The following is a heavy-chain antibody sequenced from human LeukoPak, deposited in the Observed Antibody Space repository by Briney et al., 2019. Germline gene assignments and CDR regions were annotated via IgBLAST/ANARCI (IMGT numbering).Heavy chain of an antibody. V-gene: IGHV3-74*01. CDR3: ARERSGSSGYHSAIDS. D-gene: IGHD6-19*01. CDR2: IGSDGSTT. J-gene: IGHJ4*02. Sequence: GGSLRLSCVASGFTFSSYWMHWVRQPPGNGLVWVSRIGSDGSTTTYADSVKGRFTISRDNAKNTLYLQMNSLRAEDTAVYYCARERSGSSGYHSAIDSWGQGTLVTVSS. CDR1: GFTFSSYW.